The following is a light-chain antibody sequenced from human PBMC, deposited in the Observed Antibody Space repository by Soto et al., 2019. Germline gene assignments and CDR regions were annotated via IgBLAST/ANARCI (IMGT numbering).Light chain of an antibody. CDR1: SSDVGGYNF. CDR2: DVS. CDR3: CSYAGSYTWV. J-gene: IGLJ1*01. V-gene: IGLV2-11*01. Sequence: ALTQPRSVSGSPGQSVTISCTGTSSDVGGYNFVSWHQQHPGKAPKLMIYDVSKRPSGVPDRFSGSKSGNTASLTISGLQAEDEADYYCCSYAGSYTWVFGTGTKLTVL.